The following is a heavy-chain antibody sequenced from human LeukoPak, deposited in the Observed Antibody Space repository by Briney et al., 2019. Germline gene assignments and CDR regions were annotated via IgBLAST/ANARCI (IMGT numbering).Heavy chain of an antibody. CDR1: GYTFTGYY. D-gene: IGHD2-21*02. CDR3: ARNPPTATVPYYYYYMDV. J-gene: IGHJ6*03. V-gene: IGHV1-2*06. CDR2: INPSSGGT. Sequence: ASVKVSCKTSGYTFTGYYMHWVRQAPGQGLEWMGRINPSSGGTNYAQKFQGRVTMTRDTSISTAYMELSRLRSDDTAMYYCARNPPTATVPYYYYYMDVWGKGTTVTVSS.